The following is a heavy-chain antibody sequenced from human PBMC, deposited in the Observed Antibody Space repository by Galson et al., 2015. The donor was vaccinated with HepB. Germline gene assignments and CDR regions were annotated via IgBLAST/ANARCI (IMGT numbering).Heavy chain of an antibody. CDR2: ISYDGSNK. V-gene: IGHV3-30*04. J-gene: IGHJ4*02. Sequence: SLRLSCAASGFTFSSYAMHWVRQAPGKGLEWVAVISYDGSNKYYADSVKGRFTISRDNSKNTLYLQMNSLRAEDTAVYYCASGRRFGELLYFDYWGQGTLVTVSS. D-gene: IGHD3-10*01. CDR1: GFTFSSYA. CDR3: ASGRRFGELLYFDY.